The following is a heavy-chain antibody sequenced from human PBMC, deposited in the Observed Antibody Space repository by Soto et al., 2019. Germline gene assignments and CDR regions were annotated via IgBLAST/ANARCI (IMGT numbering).Heavy chain of an antibody. CDR2: ISSRGTYT. Sequence: PGGSLRLSCVASGFTFSDYHMTWIRQAPGKGLEWVSYISSRGTYTKYADSVKGRFTISRDNAKNSLYLLMNSLRAEDTAVYYFARDLFCSDTTGSGVIGNWLDPWGQGT. CDR1: GFTFSDYH. J-gene: IGHJ5*02. D-gene: IGHD2-2*01. CDR3: ARDLFCSDTTGSGVIGNWLDP. V-gene: IGHV3-11*06.